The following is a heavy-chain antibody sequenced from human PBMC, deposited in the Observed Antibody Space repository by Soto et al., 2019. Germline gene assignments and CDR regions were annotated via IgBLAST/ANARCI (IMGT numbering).Heavy chain of an antibody. CDR2: ISASGGST. V-gene: IGHV3-23*01. CDR3: AKDRTAAAGTSAFFDP. J-gene: IGHJ5*02. CDR1: GITFSSHV. Sequence: GGSLRLSCEASGITFSSHVMSWVRQAPGNGLEWVSSISASGGSTDYADSVKGRFTISRDNSKNTLYLQMNSLRAEDTAVYYCAKDRTAAAGTSAFFDPWGQGTLVTVSS. D-gene: IGHD6-13*01.